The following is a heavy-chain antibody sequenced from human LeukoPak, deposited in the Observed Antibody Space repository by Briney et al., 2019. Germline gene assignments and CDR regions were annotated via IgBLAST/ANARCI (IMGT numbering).Heavy chain of an antibody. CDR3: ARDYGDYTSDY. Sequence: PSETLSLTCTVSGGSISSYYWSWIRQPPGKGLEWIGYIYYSGSTNYNPSLKSRVTISVDTSKNQFSLKLSSVTAADTAVYYCARDYGDYTSDYWGQGTLVTVSS. J-gene: IGHJ4*02. D-gene: IGHD4-17*01. CDR2: IYYSGST. V-gene: IGHV4-59*01. CDR1: GGSISSYY.